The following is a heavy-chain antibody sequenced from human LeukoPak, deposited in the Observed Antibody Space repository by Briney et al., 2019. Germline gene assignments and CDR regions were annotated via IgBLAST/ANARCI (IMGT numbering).Heavy chain of an antibody. Sequence: ASVKVSCKASGGTFSSYAISWVRQAPGQGLEWMGGIIPIFGTANYAQKFQGGVTITTDESTSTAYMELSSLRSEDTAVYYCAREVDDYGDYVFDYWGQGTLVTVSS. V-gene: IGHV1-69*05. D-gene: IGHD4-17*01. CDR3: AREVDDYGDYVFDY. J-gene: IGHJ4*02. CDR1: GGTFSSYA. CDR2: IIPIFGTA.